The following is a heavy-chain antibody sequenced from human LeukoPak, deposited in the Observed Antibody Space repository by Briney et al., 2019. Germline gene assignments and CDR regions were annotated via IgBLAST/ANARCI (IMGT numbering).Heavy chain of an antibody. CDR3: ARGAKAIAAAGIWFDP. D-gene: IGHD6-13*01. CDR1: GDSISSSSYY. J-gene: IGHJ5*02. V-gene: IGHV4-39*07. CDR2: INHSGST. Sequence: SETLSLTCTVSGDSISSSSYYWSWIRQPPGKGLEWIGEINHSGSTNYNPSLKSRVTISVDTSKNQFSLKLSSVTAADTAVYYCARGAKAIAAAGIWFDPWGQGTLVTVSS.